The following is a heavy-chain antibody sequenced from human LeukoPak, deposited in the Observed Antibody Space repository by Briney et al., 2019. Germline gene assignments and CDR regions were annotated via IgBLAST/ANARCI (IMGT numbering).Heavy chain of an antibody. CDR3: AREDGYCSGGNCYSYFDS. CDR2: ISSSGGST. J-gene: IGHJ4*02. V-gene: IGHV3-23*01. D-gene: IGHD2-15*01. CDR1: GFTFSSSA. Sequence: GGSLRLSCAASGFTFSSSAMSWVRQVPGKGLEWVSGISSSGGSTNYADSVRGRFTISRDNTRSSLFLQMYSLRAEDTAVYFCAREDGYCSGGNCYSYFDSWGQGTLVTVSS.